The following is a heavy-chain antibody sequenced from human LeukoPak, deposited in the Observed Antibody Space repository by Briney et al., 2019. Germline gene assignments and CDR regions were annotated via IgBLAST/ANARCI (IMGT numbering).Heavy chain of an antibody. D-gene: IGHD1-1*01. CDR1: GYTFTSYY. CDR3: ARFYHNFGDS. V-gene: IGHV1-18*04. J-gene: IGHJ4*02. Sequence: GASVKVSCKASGYTFTSYYMHWVRQAPGQGLEWLGWISPYNGDTKYAPKFQGRVNMTTDTSTTTGHMELTGLRSDNTAVYFCARFYHNFGDSWGQGTLVTVSS. CDR2: ISPYNGDT.